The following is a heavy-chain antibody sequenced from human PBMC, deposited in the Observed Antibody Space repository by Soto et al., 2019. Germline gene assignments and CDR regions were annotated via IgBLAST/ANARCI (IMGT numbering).Heavy chain of an antibody. Sequence: PGGSLRLSGAASGFSFSSLSISWVRQAPWKGLEWVSSISGRGVDTLYADSVKGRFTISRDNSRNTLYLQVNSLRAEDTAVYYCAQDRTDVTLFDYCGQGTLVSVSS. V-gene: IGHV3-23*01. D-gene: IGHD2-21*02. CDR1: GFSFSSLS. CDR2: ISGRGVDT. J-gene: IGHJ4*02. CDR3: AQDRTDVTLFDY.